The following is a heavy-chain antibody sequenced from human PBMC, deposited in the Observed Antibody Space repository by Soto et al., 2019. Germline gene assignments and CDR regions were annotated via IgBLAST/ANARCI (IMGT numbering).Heavy chain of an antibody. CDR1: GGTFSSYA. D-gene: IGHD2-8*02. J-gene: IGHJ5*02. CDR3: ARGTGRLGYWFDP. CDR2: IIPIFGTA. V-gene: IGHV1-69*13. Sequence: EASVKVSCKASGGTFSSYAISWVRQAPGQGLEWMGGIIPIFGTANYAQKFQGRVTITADESTSTAYMELSSLRSEDTAVYYCARGTGRLGYWFDPWGQGTLVTVSS.